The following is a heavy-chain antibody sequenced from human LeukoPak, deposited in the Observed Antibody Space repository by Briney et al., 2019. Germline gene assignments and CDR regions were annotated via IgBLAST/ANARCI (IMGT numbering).Heavy chain of an antibody. J-gene: IGHJ5*02. CDR1: GFTFSSYA. Sequence: PGGSLRLSCAASGFTFSSYAMSWVRQAPGKGLEWIGSIYYSGSTYYNPSLKSRVTISVDTSKNQFSLKLSSVTAADTAVYYCARAFDGPWGQGTLVTVSS. V-gene: IGHV4-39*01. D-gene: IGHD3-16*01. CDR2: IYYSGST. CDR3: ARAFDGP.